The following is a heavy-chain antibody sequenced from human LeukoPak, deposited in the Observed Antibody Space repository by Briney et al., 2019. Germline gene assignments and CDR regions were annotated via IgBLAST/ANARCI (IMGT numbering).Heavy chain of an antibody. D-gene: IGHD3-9*01. V-gene: IGHV1-2*02. CDR2: INPNSGGT. CDR1: GYTFTGYY. J-gene: IGHJ4*02. CDR3: ARAYYDILTGYFGGVTYFDY. Sequence: ASVKVSCKASGYTFTGYYMHWVRQAPGQGLEWMGWINPNSGGTNYAQKFRGRVTMTRDTSISTAYMELSRLRSDDTAVYYCARAYYDILTGYFGGVTYFDYWGQGTLVTVSS.